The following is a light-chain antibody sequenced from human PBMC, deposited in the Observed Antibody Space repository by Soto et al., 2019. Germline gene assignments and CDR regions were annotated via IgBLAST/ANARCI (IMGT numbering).Light chain of an antibody. V-gene: IGLV2-14*01. CDR2: DVS. J-gene: IGLJ1*01. CDR1: SGDVGTYNY. CDR3: SSYSSRSTRYV. Sequence: QSALTQPASVSGSPGQSITISCTGTSGDVGTYNYVSWYLQHPGKAPKLMIYDVSNRPSGVSNRLSGSKSGNTASLTISGLQAEDEADYYCSSYSSRSTRYVLGTGTNVTVL.